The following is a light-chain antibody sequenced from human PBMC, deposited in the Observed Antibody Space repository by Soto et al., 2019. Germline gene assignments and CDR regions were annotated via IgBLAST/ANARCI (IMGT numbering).Light chain of an antibody. CDR3: QQRSNWPLFT. Sequence: EIVLTQAPATLSLTPGAKATLYCMPSQRISSYLAWYQQKPGQAPRLLIYDASNRATGIPARFSGSGSGTDFTLTISSLEPEDFAVYYCQQRSNWPLFTFGPGTNVDIK. CDR1: QRISSY. V-gene: IGKV3-11*01. J-gene: IGKJ3*01. CDR2: DAS.